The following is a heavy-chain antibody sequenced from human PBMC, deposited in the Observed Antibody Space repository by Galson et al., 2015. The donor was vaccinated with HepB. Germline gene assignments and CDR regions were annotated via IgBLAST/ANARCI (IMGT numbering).Heavy chain of an antibody. CDR3: ATDRGGYEERPYYYGMDV. D-gene: IGHD5-12*01. Sequence: SVKVSCKVSGYTLTELSMHWVRQAPGKGLEWMGGFDPEDGETIYAQKFQGRVTMTEDTSTDTAYMELSSLRSEDTAVYYCATDRGGYEERPYYYGMDVWGQGTTVTVSS. V-gene: IGHV1-24*01. J-gene: IGHJ6*02. CDR2: FDPEDGET. CDR1: GYTLTELS.